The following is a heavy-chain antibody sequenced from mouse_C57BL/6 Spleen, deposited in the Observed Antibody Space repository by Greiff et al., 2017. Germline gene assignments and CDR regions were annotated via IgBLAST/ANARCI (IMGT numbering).Heavy chain of an antibody. J-gene: IGHJ3*01. CDR2: INPSNGGT. CDR1: GYTFTSYW. D-gene: IGHD1-1*01. CDR3: ARGAYGYGSRYPPFAY. Sequence: QVQLQQPGTELVKPGASVKLSCKASGYTFTSYWMHWVKQRPGQGLEWIGNINPSNGGTNYNEKFKSKATLTVYKSSSTAYMQLSSLTSEGSAVYYCARGAYGYGSRYPPFAYWGQGTLVTVSA. V-gene: IGHV1-53*01.